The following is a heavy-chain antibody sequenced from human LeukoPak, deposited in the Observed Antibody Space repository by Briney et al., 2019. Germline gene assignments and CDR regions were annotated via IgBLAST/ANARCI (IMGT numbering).Heavy chain of an antibody. CDR2: ISYDGSNK. D-gene: IGHD2-15*01. V-gene: IGHV3-30*04. Sequence: GGSLRLSCAASGFTFSSYAMHWVRQAPGKGLEWVAVISYDGSNKYYADSLKGRFTISRDNSKNTLYLQMNSLRAEDTAVYYCARDRGSSSLYYYGMDVWGQGTTVTVSS. CDR3: ARDRGSSSLYYYGMDV. J-gene: IGHJ6*02. CDR1: GFTFSSYA.